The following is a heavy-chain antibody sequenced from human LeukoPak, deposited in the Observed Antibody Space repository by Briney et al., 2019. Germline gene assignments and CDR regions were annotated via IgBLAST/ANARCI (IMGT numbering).Heavy chain of an antibody. Sequence: GGSLRLSCAASGFTFSNYDLHWVRQPTGRGLEWVSGIGTAGDTYYPGSVKGRFTISRENAKNSLYLQMNSLRAGDTAVYYCARVVNDAFDIWGQGTMVTVSS. V-gene: IGHV3-13*01. D-gene: IGHD4-23*01. CDR2: IGTAGDT. CDR1: GFTFSNYD. J-gene: IGHJ3*02. CDR3: ARVVNDAFDI.